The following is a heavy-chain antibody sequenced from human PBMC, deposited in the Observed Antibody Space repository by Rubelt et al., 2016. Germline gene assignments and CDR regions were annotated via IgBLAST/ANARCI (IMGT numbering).Heavy chain of an antibody. CDR1: GYTFTSYA. CDR2: INPNNSDT. CDR3: TRGGYRAPLPTTTPWDY. J-gene: IGHJ4*02. V-gene: IGHV1-2*06. Sequence: QVQLVQSGSELKKPGASVKVSCKASGYTFTSYAMNWVRQAPGQGLEWMGRINPNNSDTNYSHKFQGRVTMTRDTSITTAYMELNRLTSDDTAGYYCTRGGYRAPLPTTTPWDYWGQGTLVTVSS. D-gene: IGHD1-26*01.